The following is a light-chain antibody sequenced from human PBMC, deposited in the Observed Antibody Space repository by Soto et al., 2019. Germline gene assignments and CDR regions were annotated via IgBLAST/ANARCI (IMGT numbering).Light chain of an antibody. CDR1: SSNIGSHT. CDR3: AAWDDSLNGVV. J-gene: IGLJ2*01. Sequence: QSVLTQPPSASGTPGQRVTISCSGSSSNIGSHTVNWYQQLPGTAPRLLIYSNTQRPSGVPDRFSGSKSGTSASLAISGLPSEYEADYYSAAWDDSLNGVVFGGGTKVTVL. V-gene: IGLV1-44*01. CDR2: SNT.